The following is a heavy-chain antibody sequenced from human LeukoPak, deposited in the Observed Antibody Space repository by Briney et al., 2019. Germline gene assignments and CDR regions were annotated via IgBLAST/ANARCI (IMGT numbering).Heavy chain of an antibody. J-gene: IGHJ3*02. V-gene: IGHV4-59*01. CDR2: IYYSGST. CDR3: ARALVNSSGYNAFDI. CDR1: GGSISSYY. D-gene: IGHD3-22*01. Sequence: PSETLSLICTVSGGSISSYYWSWIRQPPGKGLEWIGYIYYSGSTNYNPSLKSRVTISVDTSKNQFSLKLSSVTAADTAVYYCARALVNSSGYNAFDIWGQGTMVTVSS.